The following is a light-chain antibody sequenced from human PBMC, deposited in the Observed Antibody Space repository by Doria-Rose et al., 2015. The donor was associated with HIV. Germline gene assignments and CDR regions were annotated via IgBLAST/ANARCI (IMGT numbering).Light chain of an antibody. CDR1: QSVSANY. CDR2: AAS. V-gene: IGKV3-20*01. CDR3: HQYASSRT. Sequence: TQSPGTLSLSPGERANLSCRASQSVSANYLDWYQQRPGQSHRLLIYAASSRATDIPDRFSGSGSGTDFTLTISRLEPEDFAVYYCHQYASSRTFGQGTKVEIK. J-gene: IGKJ1*01.